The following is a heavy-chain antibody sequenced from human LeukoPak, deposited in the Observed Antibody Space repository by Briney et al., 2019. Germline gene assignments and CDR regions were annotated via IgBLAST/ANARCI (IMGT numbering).Heavy chain of an antibody. J-gene: IGHJ6*02. CDR2: ISYDGSNK. CDR1: GFTFSDYG. V-gene: IGHV3-30*18. D-gene: IGHD3-22*01. Sequence: GGSLRLSCAASGFTFSDYGMHWVRQAPGKGLEWVAVISYDGSNKYYADSVKGRFTISRDSSKNTLYLQMNSLRAEDTAVYYCAKDYYYDSSGYYYDYYGMDVWGQGTTVTVSS. CDR3: AKDYYYDSSGYYYDYYGMDV.